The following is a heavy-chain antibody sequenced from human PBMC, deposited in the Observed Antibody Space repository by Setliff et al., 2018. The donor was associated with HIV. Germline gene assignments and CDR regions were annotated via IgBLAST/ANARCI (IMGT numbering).Heavy chain of an antibody. D-gene: IGHD2-15*01. CDR3: AKTLPTLYPPHDYYFAMDV. J-gene: IGHJ6*02. CDR2: ITGSGTGT. CDR1: GFTFSSYS. V-gene: IGHV3-21*04. Sequence: GGSLRLSCAASGFTFSSYSMNWVRQAPGKGLEWVSSITGSGTGTYYADSVKGRFTISRDNAKNSLYLQMNSLRAEDTAVYYCAKTLPTLYPPHDYYFAMDVWGQGTTVTVSS.